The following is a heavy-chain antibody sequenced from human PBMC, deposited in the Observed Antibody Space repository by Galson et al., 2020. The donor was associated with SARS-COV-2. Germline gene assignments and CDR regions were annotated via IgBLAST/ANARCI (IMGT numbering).Heavy chain of an antibody. D-gene: IGHD1-20*01. CDR2: INYSGRT. CDR1: GASISSHY. CDR3: ASLINWSLDY. J-gene: IGHJ4*01. V-gene: IGHV4-59*11. Sequence: SETLSLTCTVSGASISSHYWSWIRQPPGKGLEWIGYINYSGRTNYNPSLKSRVTISIDTSKTQFSLKLSSVTAVDTAVYYCASLINWSLDYWGQGTLVTVSS.